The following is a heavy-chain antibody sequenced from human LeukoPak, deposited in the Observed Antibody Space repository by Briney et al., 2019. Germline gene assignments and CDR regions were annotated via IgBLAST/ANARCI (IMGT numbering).Heavy chain of an antibody. V-gene: IGHV3-23*01. Sequence: PGGSLRLSCAASGFTFSSYSMNWVRQAPGKGLEWVSLIIGSSGDTFYADSVKGRFTISRDNSKNTLYLQMNSLSTEDTAVYYCAKTTTGYGSGRYPGWPVDYWGQGTLVTVSS. CDR2: IIGSSGDT. J-gene: IGHJ4*02. CDR1: GFTFSSYS. CDR3: AKTTTGYGSGRYPGWPVDY. D-gene: IGHD6-19*01.